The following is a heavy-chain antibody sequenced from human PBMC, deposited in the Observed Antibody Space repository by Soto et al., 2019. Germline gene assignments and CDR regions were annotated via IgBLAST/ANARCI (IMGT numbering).Heavy chain of an antibody. Sequence: GGSLRLSCTASGFTFGDYAMNWFRQAPGKGLEWVGFIRSKAFGGTTDYAASVKGRFTISRDDSKSIAYLQMNSLKTEDTAVYYCTREEAIVVELTARVEQLVVGWFDPWGQGTLVTVSS. J-gene: IGHJ5*02. CDR3: TREEAIVVELTARVEQLVVGWFDP. D-gene: IGHD2-2*01. CDR1: GFTFGDYA. V-gene: IGHV3-49*03. CDR2: IRSKAFGGTT.